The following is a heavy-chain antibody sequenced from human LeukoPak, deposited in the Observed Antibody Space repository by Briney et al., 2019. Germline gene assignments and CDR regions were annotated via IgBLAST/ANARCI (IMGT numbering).Heavy chain of an antibody. CDR1: GFTFSSYS. D-gene: IGHD2/OR15-2a*01. CDR2: ISTSSSTI. J-gene: IGHJ4*02. Sequence: QPGGSLRLSCAASGFTFSSYSMNWVRQAPGKGLEWVSYISTSSSTIYYADSVKGRFTISRDNAKNSLYQQMNSLRAEDTAVYYCARDPGFLEIDYWGQGTLVTVSS. V-gene: IGHV3-48*01. CDR3: ARDPGFLEIDY.